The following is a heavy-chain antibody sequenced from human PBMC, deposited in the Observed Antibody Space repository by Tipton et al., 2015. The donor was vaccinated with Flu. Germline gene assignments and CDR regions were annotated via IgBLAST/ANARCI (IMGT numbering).Heavy chain of an antibody. Sequence: TLSLTCTVSGYPISSGYNWGWIRQPPGKGLEWIGYIYYSGSTNYNPSLKSRVTISVDTSKNQFSLKLSSVTAADTAVYYCARDPATDDYGLGSHFDGMDVWGQGTTVTVSS. D-gene: IGHD3-10*01. V-gene: IGHV4-38-2*02. CDR2: IYYSGST. CDR1: GYPISSGYN. J-gene: IGHJ6*02. CDR3: ARDPATDDYGLGSHFDGMDV.